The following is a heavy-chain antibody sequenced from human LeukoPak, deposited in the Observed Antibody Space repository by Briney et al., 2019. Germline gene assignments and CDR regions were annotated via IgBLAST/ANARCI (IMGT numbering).Heavy chain of an antibody. Sequence: SETLSPTCSVSGGSITSGGYYWSWIRQHPGKGLEWIGYINYRGSPDYNPSLKSRLSISLDTSRNQFSLKLTSVTAADTAVYYCARDVPKRAPYGVDVWGQGTTVTVSS. D-gene: IGHD2-2*01. V-gene: IGHV4-31*03. CDR1: GGSITSGGYY. CDR3: ARDVPKRAPYGVDV. CDR2: INYRGSP. J-gene: IGHJ6*02.